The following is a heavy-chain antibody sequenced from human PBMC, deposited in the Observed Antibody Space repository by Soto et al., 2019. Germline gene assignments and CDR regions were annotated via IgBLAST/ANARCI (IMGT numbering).Heavy chain of an antibody. J-gene: IGHJ6*02. V-gene: IGHV1-18*01. CDR1: GYTFTSYG. D-gene: IGHD3-16*01. CDR2: ISAYNGNT. CDR3: ARVETMITLLYGMDV. Sequence: ASVKVSCKASGYTFTSYGISWVRQAPGQGLEWMGRISAYNGNTNYAQKLQGRVTMTTDTSTSTAYMELRSLRSDDTAVYYCARVETMITLLYGMDVWGQGTTVTVSS.